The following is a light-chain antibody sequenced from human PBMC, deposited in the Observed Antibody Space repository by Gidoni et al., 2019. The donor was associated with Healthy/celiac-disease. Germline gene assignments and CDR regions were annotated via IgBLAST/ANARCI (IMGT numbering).Light chain of an antibody. CDR2: EVS. Sequence: QSALTQPASVAGSHGQSMTISCTGTSSDVGGYNYVSWYQQHPGKAHKLMIYEVSNRPSGLSKRFSGSKAGNTAALTLSGLQAEDEADYYCSSYTSSSTLWVFGGGTKLTVL. V-gene: IGLV2-14*01. CDR3: SSYTSSSTLWV. J-gene: IGLJ3*02. CDR1: SSDVGGYNY.